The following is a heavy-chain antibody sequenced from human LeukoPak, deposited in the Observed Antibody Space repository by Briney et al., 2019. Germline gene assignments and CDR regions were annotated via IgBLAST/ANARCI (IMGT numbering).Heavy chain of an antibody. CDR1: GFTFSSYW. CDR2: INGDASSS. V-gene: IGHV3-74*01. CDR3: VRYLVVSGASAY. Sequence: GGSLRLSCAASGFTFSSYWMHWVRQTPGKGLVWVSRINGDASSSAYADSVKGRFTISRDNAKNTLFLQMNSLRAEDTAVYYCVRYLVVSGASAYWGQGTLVTDSS. J-gene: IGHJ4*02. D-gene: IGHD4/OR15-4a*01.